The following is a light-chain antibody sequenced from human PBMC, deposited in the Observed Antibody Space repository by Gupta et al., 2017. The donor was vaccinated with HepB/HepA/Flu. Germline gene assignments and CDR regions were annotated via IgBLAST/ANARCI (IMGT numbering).Light chain of an antibody. CDR2: NDI. Sequence: SYVMTPPTSVAGAPGAKARTTCGGNNIGYKSVHWYQQKPGQAPVLVVYNDINRPSGIPEQFSGSNSGNTATLTISRVEAGDEADYYCQVWHSTSDHPGVFGGGTRLTVL. J-gene: IGLJ3*02. CDR1: NIGYKS. V-gene: IGLV3-21*02. CDR3: QVWHSTSDHPGV.